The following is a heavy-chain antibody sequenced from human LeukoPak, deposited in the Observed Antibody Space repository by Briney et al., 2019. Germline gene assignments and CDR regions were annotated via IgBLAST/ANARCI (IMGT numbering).Heavy chain of an antibody. Sequence: SETLSLTCTVSGGSISSYYWSWIRQPPGKGLEWIGYITGSIYFSGSTKYDPSLESRVTMSVDTSKNQFSLKLSSVTAADTAVYYCARALGTGWSQKEWGQGTLVTVSS. D-gene: IGHD6-19*01. CDR2: ITGSIYFSGST. J-gene: IGHJ4*02. CDR3: ARALGTGWSQKE. CDR1: GGSISSYY. V-gene: IGHV4-59*12.